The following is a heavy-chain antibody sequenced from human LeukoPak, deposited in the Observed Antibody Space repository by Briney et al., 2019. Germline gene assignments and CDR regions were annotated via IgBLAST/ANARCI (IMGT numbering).Heavy chain of an antibody. D-gene: IGHD3-10*01. CDR3: ARVRVIGAFDI. CDR2: INPSGGST. Sequence: ASVKVSCKASGYTFTSYYMHWVRQAPGQGLEWMGIINPSGGSTSYAQKFQGRVTMTRDMSTGTVYMELSSLRSEDTAVYYCARVRVIGAFDIWGQGTMVTVSS. J-gene: IGHJ3*02. CDR1: GYTFTSYY. V-gene: IGHV1-46*01.